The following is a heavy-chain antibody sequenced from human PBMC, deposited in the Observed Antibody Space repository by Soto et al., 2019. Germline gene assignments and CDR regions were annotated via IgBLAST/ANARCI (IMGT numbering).Heavy chain of an antibody. CDR2: IIPIFGTA. D-gene: IGHD3-9*01. Sequence: QVQLVQSGAEVKKPGSSVKVSCKASGGTFSSYAISWVRQAPGQGLEWMGGIIPIFGTANYAQKFQGRVPITADKSTSTAYMELSSLRSEDTAVYYCAREVMAGYDILTGYYPDWFDPWGQGTLVTVSS. V-gene: IGHV1-69*06. CDR3: AREVMAGYDILTGYYPDWFDP. CDR1: GGTFSSYA. J-gene: IGHJ5*02.